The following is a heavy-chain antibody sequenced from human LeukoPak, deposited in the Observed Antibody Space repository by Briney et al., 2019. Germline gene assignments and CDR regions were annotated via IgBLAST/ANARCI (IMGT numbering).Heavy chain of an antibody. CDR2: IYSGGST. CDR1: GFIVSSNY. D-gene: IGHD6-13*01. V-gene: IGHV3-53*01. CDR3: ARGIAAPDY. Sequence: PGGSLRLSCAASGFIVSSNYMSWVRQAPGKGLEWVSVIYSGGSTYYADSVKGRFTISRDNSKDTLYLQMNSLRAEDTAVYYCARGIAAPDYWGQGTLVTVSS. J-gene: IGHJ4*02.